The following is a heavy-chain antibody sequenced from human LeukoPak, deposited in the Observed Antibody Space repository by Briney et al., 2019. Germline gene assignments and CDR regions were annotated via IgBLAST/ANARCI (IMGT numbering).Heavy chain of an antibody. J-gene: IGHJ4*02. CDR3: VGSWGWLFDY. CDR2: IKGDGSEK. CDR1: GFTFSNYW. V-gene: IGHV3-7*01. D-gene: IGHD3-22*01. Sequence: PGGSLRLSCVASGFTFSNYWMNWVRQAPGKGLEWVANIKGDGSEKDYVDSVKGRFTISRDNAKNSLFLQMSSLGAEDTAVYYCVGSWGWLFDYWGQGTLVTVSS.